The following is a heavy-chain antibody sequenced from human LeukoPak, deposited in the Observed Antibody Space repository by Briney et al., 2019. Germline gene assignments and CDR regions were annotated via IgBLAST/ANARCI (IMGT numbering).Heavy chain of an antibody. J-gene: IGHJ4*02. CDR1: GFTVSTNS. V-gene: IGHV3-53*01. D-gene: IGHD4/OR15-4a*01. CDR3: ARRAGAYSHPYDY. CDR2: IYSDNT. Sequence: GRSLRLSCTVSGFTVSTNSMSWVRQAPGKGLERVSFIYSDNTHYSDSVKGRFTISRDNSKNTLYLQMNSLRAEHTAVYYCARRAGAYSHPYDYWGQGTLVTVSS.